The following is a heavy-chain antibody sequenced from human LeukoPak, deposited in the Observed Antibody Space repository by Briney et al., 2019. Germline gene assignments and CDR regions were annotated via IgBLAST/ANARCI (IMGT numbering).Heavy chain of an antibody. CDR3: AKTYQGPYGSGSYAHFDY. D-gene: IGHD3-10*01. CDR1: VFTFSSYA. Sequence: GGSLRLSCAASVFTFSSYAMSCGRQAPGKGREWVSAISVSGGSTYYADSVKGRFTISRDNSKNTLYLQMNGLRAEDTAVYYCAKTYQGPYGSGSYAHFDYWGQGTLVTVSS. CDR2: ISVSGGST. V-gene: IGHV3-23*01. J-gene: IGHJ4*02.